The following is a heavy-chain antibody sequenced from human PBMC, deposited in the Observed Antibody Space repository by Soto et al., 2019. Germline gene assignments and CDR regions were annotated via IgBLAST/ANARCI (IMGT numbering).Heavy chain of an antibody. CDR1: GGSISSGDYY. D-gene: IGHD3-10*01. CDR3: ARGKDYYGSGINWFDP. J-gene: IGHJ5*02. Sequence: QVQLQESGPGLVKPSQTLSLTCTVSGGSISSGDYYWSWIRQHPGKGLEWIGYIFYSGSTYYSPSLRSRVTISVDTSQKQFSLRLSSVTAADTAVYYCARGKDYYGSGINWFDPWGQGTLVTVSS. CDR2: IFYSGST. V-gene: IGHV4-31*03.